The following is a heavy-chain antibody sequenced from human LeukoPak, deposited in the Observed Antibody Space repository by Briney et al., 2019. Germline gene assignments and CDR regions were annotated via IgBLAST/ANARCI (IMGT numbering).Heavy chain of an antibody. CDR1: GFTFSSYA. D-gene: IGHD5-24*01. Sequence: GGSLRLSCVASGFTFSSYAMSWVRQAPGKGLEWVAVISYDGSNKYYADSVKGRFTISRDNSKNTLYLQMNSLRAENTAVYYCMADAFDIWGQGTMVTVSS. V-gene: IGHV3-30*03. CDR3: MADAFDI. J-gene: IGHJ3*02. CDR2: ISYDGSNK.